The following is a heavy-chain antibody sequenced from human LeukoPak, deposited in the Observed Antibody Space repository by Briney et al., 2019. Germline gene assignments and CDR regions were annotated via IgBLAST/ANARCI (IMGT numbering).Heavy chain of an antibody. CDR3: ARTYSRAVAGYFDY. J-gene: IGHJ4*02. D-gene: IGHD6-19*01. CDR2: ITYDGSNK. Sequence: PGGSLRLSCAASGFTFSSYAMHWVRQAPGKGLEWVAVITYDGSNKYYADSVKGRFTISRDNSKNPLYLQMNSLRAEDTAVYYCARTYSRAVAGYFDYWGQGTLVTVSS. V-gene: IGHV3-30*04. CDR1: GFTFSSYA.